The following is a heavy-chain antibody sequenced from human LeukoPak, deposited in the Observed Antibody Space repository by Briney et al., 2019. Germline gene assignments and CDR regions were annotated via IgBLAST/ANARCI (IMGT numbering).Heavy chain of an antibody. J-gene: IGHJ4*02. CDR2: IYYSGST. Sequence: SETLSLTCTVSGGSISSSSYYWGWIRQPPGKGLEWIGSIYYSGSTYYNPSLKSRVTISVDTSKNQFSLKLSSVTAADTAVYYCARVLGRVAGTGSDYWGQGTLVTVSS. CDR1: GGSISSSSYY. V-gene: IGHV4-39*07. D-gene: IGHD6-19*01. CDR3: ARVLGRVAGTGSDY.